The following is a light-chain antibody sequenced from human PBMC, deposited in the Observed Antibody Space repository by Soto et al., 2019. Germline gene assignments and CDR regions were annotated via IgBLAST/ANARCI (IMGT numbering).Light chain of an antibody. CDR1: QSIYNW. Sequence: DIQMTQSPSTLSASVGDRVTITCRASQSIYNWLAWYQQKPGKAPKFLIYDASNLESGVPSRVSGSASGTEFTLTISRLQPDDFATYYCQQYDNYPLTFGGGTKVDI. CDR3: QQYDNYPLT. J-gene: IGKJ4*01. CDR2: DAS. V-gene: IGKV1-5*01.